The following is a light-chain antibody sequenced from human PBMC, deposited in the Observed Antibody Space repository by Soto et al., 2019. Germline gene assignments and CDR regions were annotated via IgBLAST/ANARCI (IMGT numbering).Light chain of an antibody. V-gene: IGKV3-20*01. CDR1: QTITGSY. Sequence: EIVLTQSPGILSLSPGERATLSCRASQTITGSYLAWYQQKPGQAPRLLIYGASIRATAIPDRFSGSGSGTDFTLTISRLEPEDFAVYYCQQYGSSPRTFGQGTKVEIK. J-gene: IGKJ1*01. CDR3: QQYGSSPRT. CDR2: GAS.